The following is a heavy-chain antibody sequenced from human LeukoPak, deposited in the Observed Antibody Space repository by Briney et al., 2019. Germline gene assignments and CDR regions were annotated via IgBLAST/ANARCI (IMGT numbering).Heavy chain of an antibody. D-gene: IGHD2-2*01. V-gene: IGHV4-38-2*02. CDR3: ARLPAAIMAYYSDY. J-gene: IGHJ4*02. Sequence: SSETLSLTCTVSGYSISSGYYWGWIRQPPGKGLEWIGRIYHSGSTYYNPSLKSRVTISVDTSKNQLSLKLRSVTAADTAVYYCARLPAAIMAYYSDYWGQGTLVTVSS. CDR1: GYSISSGYY. CDR2: IYHSGST.